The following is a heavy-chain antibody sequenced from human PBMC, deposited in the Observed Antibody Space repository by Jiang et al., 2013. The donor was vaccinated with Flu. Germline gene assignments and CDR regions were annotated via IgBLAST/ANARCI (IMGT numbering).Heavy chain of an antibody. J-gene: IGHJ5*02. V-gene: IGHV1-46*01. Sequence: SGAEVKKPGASVKVSCKASGYTFTSYYMHWVRQAPGQGLEWMGIINPSGGSTSYAQKFQGRVTMTRDTSTSTVYMELSSLRSEDTAVYYCARDRRIAAAGRVILRYNWFDPWGQGTLVTVSS. CDR1: GYTFTSYY. CDR2: INPSGGST. CDR3: ARDRRIAAAGRVILRYNWFDP. D-gene: IGHD6-13*01.